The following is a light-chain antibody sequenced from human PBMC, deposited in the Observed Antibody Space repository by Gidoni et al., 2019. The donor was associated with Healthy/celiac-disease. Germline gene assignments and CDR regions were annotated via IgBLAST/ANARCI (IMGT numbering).Light chain of an antibody. CDR1: QRISSY. CDR3: QQSYSTQFT. Sequence: DIQMTQSPSSLSASVGDRVTITCRASQRISSYLNWYQQKPGKAPKLLIYAASSLQSGVPSRFSGSGSGTDFTLTISSLQPEDFATYYCQQSYSTQFTFXPXTKVDIK. CDR2: AAS. V-gene: IGKV1-39*01. J-gene: IGKJ3*01.